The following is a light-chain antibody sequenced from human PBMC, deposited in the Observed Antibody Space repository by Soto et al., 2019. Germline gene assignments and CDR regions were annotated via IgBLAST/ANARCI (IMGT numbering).Light chain of an antibody. Sequence: QSVLTQPPSASGTPGQRVTISCSGSSSNIGSNTVNWYQRLPGTAPKLLIYSNNQRPSGVPDRFSGSKSGTSASLAISGLQSEDEADYYCAAWDDSLNVVVFGGGTNVTVL. V-gene: IGLV1-44*01. J-gene: IGLJ2*01. CDR2: SNN. CDR3: AAWDDSLNVVV. CDR1: SSNIGSNT.